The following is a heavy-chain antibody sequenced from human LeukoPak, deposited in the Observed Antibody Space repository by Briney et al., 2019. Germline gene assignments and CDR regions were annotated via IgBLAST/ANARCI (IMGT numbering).Heavy chain of an antibody. Sequence: SETLSLTCTVSGGSISSYYWSWIRQPPGKGLEWIGYIYYSGSTNYNPSLKSRVTISVDTSKSQFSLKLSSVTAADTAVYYCARDLSNYDILTGYYSYYYMDVWGKGTTVTVSS. CDR1: GGSISSYY. V-gene: IGHV4-59*01. J-gene: IGHJ6*03. CDR3: ARDLSNYDILTGYYSYYYMDV. D-gene: IGHD3-9*01. CDR2: IYYSGST.